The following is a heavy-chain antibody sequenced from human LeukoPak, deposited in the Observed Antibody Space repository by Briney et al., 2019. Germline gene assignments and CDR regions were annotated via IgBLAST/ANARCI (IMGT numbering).Heavy chain of an antibody. Sequence: PSETLSLTCTVSGGSISSGSYYWSWIRQPAGKGLEWIGRIYTSGSTNYNPSLKSRVTISVDTSKNQFSLKLSSVTAADTAVYYCARGPIGYCSSTSCLVVVWGKGTTVTVSS. V-gene: IGHV4-61*02. CDR2: IYTSGST. J-gene: IGHJ6*04. CDR1: GGSISSGSYY. CDR3: ARGPIGYCSSTSCLVVV. D-gene: IGHD2-2*01.